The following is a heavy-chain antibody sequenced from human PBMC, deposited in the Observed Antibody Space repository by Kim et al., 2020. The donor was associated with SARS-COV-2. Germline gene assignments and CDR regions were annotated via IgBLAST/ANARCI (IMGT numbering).Heavy chain of an antibody. CDR2: IDGSDGTT. V-gene: IGHV3-23*01. J-gene: IGHJ4*02. D-gene: IGHD2-2*03. CDR1: GFTFTGYA. CDR3: MKGGWGWIWDH. Sequence: GGSLRLSCTTSGFTFTGYAMSWVRQAPGKGLEWVSSIDGSDGTTYYVDSVKGRFTISRDISKNTLYLQMNSLRADDTAVYYCMKGGWGWIWDHWGQGTRV.